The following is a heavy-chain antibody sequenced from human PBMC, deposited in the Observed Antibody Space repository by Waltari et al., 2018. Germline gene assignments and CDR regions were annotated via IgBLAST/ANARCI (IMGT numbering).Heavy chain of an antibody. CDR2: INPNSGGT. CDR1: GYTFTGYY. D-gene: IGHD2-15*01. J-gene: IGHJ3*02. Sequence: QVQLVQSGAEVKKPGASVKVSCKASGYTFTGYYMHWVRQAPGQGLEWMGRINPNSGGTNYAQKFQGRVTMTRDTSISTAYMELSRLRSDDTAVYYCAREGYCSGGSCYSAFDIWGQGTMVTVSS. V-gene: IGHV1-2*06. CDR3: AREGYCSGGSCYSAFDI.